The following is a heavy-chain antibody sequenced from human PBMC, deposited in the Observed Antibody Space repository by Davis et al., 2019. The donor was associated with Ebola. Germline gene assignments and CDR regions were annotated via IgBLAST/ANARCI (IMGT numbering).Heavy chain of an antibody. CDR1: GGSVSSNSGA. V-gene: IGHV6-1*01. J-gene: IGHJ4*02. CDR3: ARFNWGHRNFDY. CDR2: TYYNSKWYN. D-gene: IGHD7-27*01. Sequence: PSETLSLTCAISGGSVSSNSGAWNWIRQSPSRGLEWLGRTYYNSKWYNDYAVSVNSRIIFSPDTSKNQFSLQLNSVTPEDTAVYYCARFNWGHRNFDYWGQGTLVTVSS.